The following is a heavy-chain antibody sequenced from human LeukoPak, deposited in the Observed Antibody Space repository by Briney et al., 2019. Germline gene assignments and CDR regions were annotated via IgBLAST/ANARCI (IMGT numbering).Heavy chain of an antibody. J-gene: IGHJ4*02. CDR2: IYYSGST. CDR3: ARTMVRGVIFDY. D-gene: IGHD3-10*01. Sequence: SETLSLTCTVSGGSISSYYWSWIRQPPGKGLEWIGYIYYSGSTNYNPSLKSRVTISVDTSKNQFSLKLSSVTAADTAVYYCARTMVRGVIFDYWGQGTLVTVSS. CDR1: GGSISSYY. V-gene: IGHV4-59*01.